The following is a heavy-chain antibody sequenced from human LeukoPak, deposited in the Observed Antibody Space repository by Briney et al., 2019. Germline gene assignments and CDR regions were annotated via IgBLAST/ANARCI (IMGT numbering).Heavy chain of an antibody. CDR3: ARDIRTCGGDCYYYFDY. D-gene: IGHD2-21*02. Sequence: ASVKVSCKASGYTFTGYYMHWVRQAPGQGREWMGWINPNSGGTNYAQKFQGRVTMTRDTSISTAYMELSRLRPDDTAVYYCARDIRTCGGDCYYYFDYWGQGTLVTVSS. V-gene: IGHV1-2*02. J-gene: IGHJ4*02. CDR2: INPNSGGT. CDR1: GYTFTGYY.